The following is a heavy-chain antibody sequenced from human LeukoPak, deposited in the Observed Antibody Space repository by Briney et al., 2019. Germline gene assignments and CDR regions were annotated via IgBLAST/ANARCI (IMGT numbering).Heavy chain of an antibody. CDR1: GGSISNYY. Sequence: SETLSLTCTVSGGSISNYYWSWIRQPPGKGLEWIGYIYYSGSTNYNPSLKSRVTISVDTSKNQFSLKLSSVTAADTAVYYCARDEVTAMTLGYWGQGTLVTVSS. CDR2: IYYSGST. D-gene: IGHD5-18*01. V-gene: IGHV4-59*01. J-gene: IGHJ4*02. CDR3: ARDEVTAMTLGY.